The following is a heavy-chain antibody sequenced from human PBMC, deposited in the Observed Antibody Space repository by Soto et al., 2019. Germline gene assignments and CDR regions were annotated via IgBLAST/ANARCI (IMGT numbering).Heavy chain of an antibody. CDR3: ATMDMELDAFDI. CDR2: IKSKTDGGTT. D-gene: IGHD1-7*01. V-gene: IGHV3-15*01. Sequence: GGSLRLSCAASGFTFSNAWMSWVRQAPGKGLEWVGRIKSKTDGGTTDYAAPVKGRFTISRDDSKNTLYLQMNSLKTEDTALYYCATMDMELDAFDIWGQGTMVTVSS. CDR1: GFTFSNAW. J-gene: IGHJ3*02.